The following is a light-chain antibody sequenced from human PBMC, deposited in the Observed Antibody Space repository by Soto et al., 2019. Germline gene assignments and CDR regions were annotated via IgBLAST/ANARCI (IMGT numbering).Light chain of an antibody. J-gene: IGLJ2*01. V-gene: IGLV1-40*01. CDR2: GNN. CDR3: QSYDSRLSGAI. CDR1: SSNIGAAYD. Sequence: QSVLTQPPSVSGAPGQRVTISCTGSSSNIGAAYDVHWYQHLPGKAPKLLIYGNNNRPSGVPDRFSGSKSDTSASLAITGLQAEDEADYFCQSYDSRLSGAIFGGGTKVTVL.